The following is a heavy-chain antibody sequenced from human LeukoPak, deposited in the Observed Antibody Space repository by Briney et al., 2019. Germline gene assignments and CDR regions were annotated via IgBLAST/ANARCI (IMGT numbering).Heavy chain of an antibody. CDR2: INDDESNR. CDR1: GFPFSNFW. V-gene: IGHV3-74*01. Sequence: GGSLRLSCAASGFPFSNFWMHWVRHAPGKGLQWVSRINDDESNRSHADSVEGRFTISRDNAKNTLYLQMNSLRAEDTAVYYCAREGLNCSSSSCQRATFDYWGQGTLVTVPS. D-gene: IGHD2-2*01. J-gene: IGHJ4*02. CDR3: AREGLNCSSSSCQRATFDY.